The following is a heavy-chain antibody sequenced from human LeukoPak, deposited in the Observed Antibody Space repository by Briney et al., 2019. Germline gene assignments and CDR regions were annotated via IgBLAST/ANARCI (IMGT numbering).Heavy chain of an antibody. D-gene: IGHD2-21*01. CDR2: IRYDGSNK. CDR3: ARERGVSHPFDY. J-gene: IGHJ4*02. CDR1: GFTFSSYG. V-gene: IGHV3-30*02. Sequence: GGSLRLSCAASGFTFSSYGMHWVRQAPGKGLEWVAFIRYDGSNKYYADSVKGRFTISRDNPRNTLYLQMNSLRGEDTAVYYCARERGVSHPFDYWGQGTLVTVSS.